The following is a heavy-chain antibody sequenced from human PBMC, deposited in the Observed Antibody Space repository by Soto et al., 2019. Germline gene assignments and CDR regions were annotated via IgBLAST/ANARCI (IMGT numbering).Heavy chain of an antibody. V-gene: IGHV4-30-4*08. Sequence: QMLRVTRSVVGGKIGGGDYYRGWIRQPPGKGLEWIGYIYYSGSTYYNPSLKSRVTISVDTSKNQFSLKLSSVTAADTAFFYCAGDGIFGSVRVFAYWGKGSLVPVS. CDR1: GGKIGGGDYY. CDR3: AGDGIFGSVRVFAY. CDR2: IYYSGST. J-gene: IGHJ4*02. D-gene: IGHD3-3*01.